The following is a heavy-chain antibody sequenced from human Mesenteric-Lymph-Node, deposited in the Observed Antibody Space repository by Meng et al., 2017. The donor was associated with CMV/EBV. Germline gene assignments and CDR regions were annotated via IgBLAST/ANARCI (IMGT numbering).Heavy chain of an antibody. CDR2: INHSGST. J-gene: IGHJ6*02. Sequence: SETLSLTCTVSGGSISSSSYYWGWIRQPPGKGLEWIGEINHSGSTNYNPSLKSRVTISVDTSKNQFSLRLSSVTAADTAVYYCAGSPGYYYGMDVWGQGTTVTVSS. CDR3: AGSPGYYYGMDV. CDR1: GGSISSSSYY. V-gene: IGHV4-39*07.